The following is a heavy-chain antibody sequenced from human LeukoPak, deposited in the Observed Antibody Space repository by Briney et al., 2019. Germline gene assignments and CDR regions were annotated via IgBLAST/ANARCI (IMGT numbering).Heavy chain of an antibody. CDR3: ARVISYAPQPNWFDP. J-gene: IGHJ5*02. Sequence: ASVKVSYKPSGYTFTGYYMHWVRQAPGQGLEWMGWINPNSGGTNYAQKFQGRVTMTRDTSISTAYMELSRLRSDDTAVYYCARVISYAPQPNWFDPWGQGTLVTVSS. D-gene: IGHD2-2*01. CDR1: GYTFTGYY. V-gene: IGHV1-2*02. CDR2: INPNSGGT.